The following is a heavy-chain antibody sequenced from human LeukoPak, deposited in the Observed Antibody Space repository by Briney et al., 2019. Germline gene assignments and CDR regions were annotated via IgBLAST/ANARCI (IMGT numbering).Heavy chain of an antibody. Sequence: GASVKVSCKASGYTFSGYYLHWVRQAPGQGLEWMGWINPNSDGTNSAQKFQGRVTMTRDASIITAYMELSRLRSDDTAVYYCAGTEPTVIHYWGQGTLVTVSS. J-gene: IGHJ4*02. CDR2: INPNSDGT. CDR1: GYTFSGYY. V-gene: IGHV1-2*02. CDR3: AGTEPTVIHY. D-gene: IGHD4-17*01.